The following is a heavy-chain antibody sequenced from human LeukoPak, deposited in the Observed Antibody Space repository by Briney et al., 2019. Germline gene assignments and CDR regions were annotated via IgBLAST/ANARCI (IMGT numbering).Heavy chain of an antibody. D-gene: IGHD3-16*01. CDR1: GFTVSSNY. CDR2: ISWNSGSI. V-gene: IGHV3-9*03. J-gene: IGHJ4*02. CDR3: SNLGTF. Sequence: PGGSLRLSCAASGFTVSSNYMSWVRQAPGKGLEWVSGISWNSGSIGYADSVKGRFTISRDNAKSSLYLQMNSLKTEDMALYYCSNLGTFWGQGTLVTVSS.